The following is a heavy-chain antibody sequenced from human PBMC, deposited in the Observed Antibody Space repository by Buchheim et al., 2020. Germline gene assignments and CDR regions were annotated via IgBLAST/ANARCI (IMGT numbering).Heavy chain of an antibody. J-gene: IGHJ4*02. V-gene: IGHV4-31*03. CDR3: ARVFLYSNDEGYYFDY. D-gene: IGHD4-11*01. Sequence: QVQLQESGPGLVKPSQTLSLPCTVSGGSISSGGYYWSWIRQHPGTGLEWIGYIYYSGSPHYNPSLKSRVTISVDTSKNQFSLKLSSVTAADTAVYYCARVFLYSNDEGYYFDYWGQGTL. CDR2: IYYSGSP. CDR1: GGSISSGGYY.